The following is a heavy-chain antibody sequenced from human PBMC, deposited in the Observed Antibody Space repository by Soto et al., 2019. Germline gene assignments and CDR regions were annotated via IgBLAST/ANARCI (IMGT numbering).Heavy chain of an antibody. Sequence: EVQRVESGGGLAQPGGSLRLSCAASGFTFSSDAMDWVRQAPGKGLEYVSGISSNGIGTYYASSVKGRFTISRDNSRDTVYLQMDSLRPEDMAVYYCARRARADYYYMDVWGKGTTVTVS. J-gene: IGHJ6*03. CDR1: GFTFSSDA. V-gene: IGHV3-64*01. D-gene: IGHD6-6*01. CDR3: ARRARADYYYMDV. CDR2: ISSNGIGT.